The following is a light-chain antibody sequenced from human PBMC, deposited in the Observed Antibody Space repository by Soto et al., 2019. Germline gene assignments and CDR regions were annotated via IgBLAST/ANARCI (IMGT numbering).Light chain of an antibody. CDR3: QHYNIWPHMLA. CDR2: DTS. Sequence: DIVLKQSPATLSASPGKRATLSCRASQSVSSNLAWYQQKPGQAPRLLIYDTSTRATDIPARFSGSGSGTEFTLTISSLQSEDFAGYYCQHYNIWPHMLAFGGGTKVEI. J-gene: IGKJ4*01. V-gene: IGKV3-15*01. CDR1: QSVSSN.